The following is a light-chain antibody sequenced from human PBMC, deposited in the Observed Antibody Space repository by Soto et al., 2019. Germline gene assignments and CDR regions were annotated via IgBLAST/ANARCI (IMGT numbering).Light chain of an antibody. CDR2: ANS. V-gene: IGLV3-21*02. J-gene: IGLJ1*01. CDR3: HVWDSSSAHHV. Sequence: SYELTQPPSVSVAPGPTARITCGGSNIGSKSVHWYQQKPGQTPMMVVCANSDRPSGIPERVSGSNSANTATLSISRVEAGDEADYYCHVWDSSSAHHVFGTGSKVT. CDR1: NIGSKS.